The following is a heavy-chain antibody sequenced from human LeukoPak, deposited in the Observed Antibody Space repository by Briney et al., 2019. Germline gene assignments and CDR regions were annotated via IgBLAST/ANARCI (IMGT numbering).Heavy chain of an antibody. CDR3: ARDNKGQREAFDI. V-gene: IGHV4-59*01. CDR2: IYYSGST. J-gene: IGHJ3*02. D-gene: IGHD2/OR15-2a*01. Sequence: SETLSLTCTVSGGSISSYYWSWIRQPPGKGLEWIGYIYYSGSTNYNPSLKSRVTISVDTSKNQFSLKLSSVTAADTAVYYCARDNKGQREAFDIWGQGTMVTVSS. CDR1: GGSISSYY.